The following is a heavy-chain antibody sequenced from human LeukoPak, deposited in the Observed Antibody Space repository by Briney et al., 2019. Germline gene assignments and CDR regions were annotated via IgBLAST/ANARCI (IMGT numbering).Heavy chain of an antibody. CDR1: GGSISSYY. V-gene: IGHV4-59*01. Sequence: SETLSLTCTVSGGSISSYYWSWIRQPPGKGLEWIGYIYYSGTTNYNPSLKCRVTISVDTSKNQFSLKLSSVTAADTAVYYCARDFRSPNYYYYMDVWGKGTTVTVSS. CDR2: IYYSGTT. CDR3: ARDFRSPNYYYYMDV. J-gene: IGHJ6*03.